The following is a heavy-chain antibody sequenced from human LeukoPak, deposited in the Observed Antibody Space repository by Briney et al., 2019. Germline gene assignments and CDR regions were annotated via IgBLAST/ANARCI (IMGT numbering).Heavy chain of an antibody. CDR2: IYHSGST. CDR3: ARRPITMVRGPFDY. V-gene: IGHV4-39*01. CDR1: GGSIDSRSYY. Sequence: SETLSLTCTVSGGSIDSRSYYWDWIRQAPGKGLEWIGTIYHSGSTEYNPSLKSRVAIFVDTSKNQFSLILHSVAAADTAVYYCARRPITMVRGPFDYWGQGTLVTVSS. J-gene: IGHJ4*02. D-gene: IGHD3-10*01.